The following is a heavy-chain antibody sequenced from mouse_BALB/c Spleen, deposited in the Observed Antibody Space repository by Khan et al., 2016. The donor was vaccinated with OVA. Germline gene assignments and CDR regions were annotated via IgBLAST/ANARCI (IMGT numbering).Heavy chain of an antibody. V-gene: IGHV3-2*02. CDR2: ISSTGST. Sequence: EVQLQESGPGLVKPSQSLSLTCTVTGYSITSDYAWNWIRQFPGNKLEWMCYISSTGSTSYTPSLKSRISITRDTSKNQFFLHLNSVTTEDTATYYCARSLYYSDSYAMDYWGQGTSVTVSS. CDR3: ARSLYYSDSYAMDY. CDR1: GYSITSDYA. J-gene: IGHJ4*01. D-gene: IGHD2-13*01.